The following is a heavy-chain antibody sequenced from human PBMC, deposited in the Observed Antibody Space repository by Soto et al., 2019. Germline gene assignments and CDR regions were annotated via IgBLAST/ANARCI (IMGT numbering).Heavy chain of an antibody. Sequence: QVQLVESGGGVVQPGRSLRVSCAVSGFTLSSYGMHWVRQAPGKGLEWVAVIWFDGMTKFYADSVTGRFTISRDTSTNTVYVQMDSLRVEDTAMYYCARDRYSGDSILDNGGQGTLGTVSS. V-gene: IGHV3-33*01. CDR2: IWFDGMTK. D-gene: IGHD2-21*02. J-gene: IGHJ4*02. CDR3: ARDRYSGDSILDN. CDR1: GFTLSSYG.